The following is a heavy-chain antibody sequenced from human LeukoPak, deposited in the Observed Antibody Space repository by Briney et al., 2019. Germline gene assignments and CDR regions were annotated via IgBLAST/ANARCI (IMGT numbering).Heavy chain of an antibody. V-gene: IGHV3-9*01. CDR3: ARVYDSSGYTLGGY. CDR1: GFTFDDYA. D-gene: IGHD3-22*01. CDR2: ISWNSGSI. Sequence: GRSLRLSCAASGFTFDDYAMHWVRQAPGKGLEWVSGISWNSGSIGYADSVKGRFTISRDNAKNSLYLQMNSLRAEDTAVYYCARVYDSSGYTLGGYWGQGTLVTVSS. J-gene: IGHJ4*02.